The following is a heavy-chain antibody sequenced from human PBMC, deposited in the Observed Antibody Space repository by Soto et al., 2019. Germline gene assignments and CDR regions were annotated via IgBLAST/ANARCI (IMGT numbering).Heavy chain of an antibody. CDR3: ARGIHYYGSGSYYLVY. CDR2: IKQDGSEK. D-gene: IGHD3-10*01. V-gene: IGHV3-7*04. J-gene: IGHJ4*02. Sequence: PGGSLRLSCAASGFTFSSYWMSWVRQAPGKGLEWVANIKQDGSEKYYVDSVKGRFTISRDNAKNSLYLQMNSLRAEDTAVYYCARGIHYYGSGSYYLVYWGQGTLVTVYS. CDR1: GFTFSSYW.